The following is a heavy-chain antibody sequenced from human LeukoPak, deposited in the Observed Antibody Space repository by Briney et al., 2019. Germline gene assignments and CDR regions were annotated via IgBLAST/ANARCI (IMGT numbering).Heavy chain of an antibody. Sequence: SQTLSLTCAISGDSVSSNSAAWNWIRQSPSRGLEWLGRTYYRSKWYNDYAVSVKSRITINPDTSKNQFSLQLNSVTPEDTAVYYCARDSEPYSGYDLSYYYYGMDVWGQGTTVTVSS. D-gene: IGHD5-12*01. J-gene: IGHJ6*02. CDR2: TYYRSKWYN. CDR3: ARDSEPYSGYDLSYYYYGMDV. V-gene: IGHV6-1*01. CDR1: GDSVSSNSAA.